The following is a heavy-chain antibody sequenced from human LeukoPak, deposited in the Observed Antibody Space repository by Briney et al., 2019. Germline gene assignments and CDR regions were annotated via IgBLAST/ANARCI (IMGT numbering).Heavy chain of an antibody. V-gene: IGHV3-30*18. CDR2: ISYDGSNK. D-gene: IGHD6-19*01. CDR3: AKGNGKYSSGWDSN. CDR1: GFIFSNYG. Sequence: GGSLRLSCAASGFIFSNYGIHWVRQAPGKGLEWVAVISYDGSNKYYADSVKGRFTISRDNSKNTLYLQMNSLRAEDTAVYYCAKGNGKYSSGWDSNWGQGTLVTVSS. J-gene: IGHJ4*02.